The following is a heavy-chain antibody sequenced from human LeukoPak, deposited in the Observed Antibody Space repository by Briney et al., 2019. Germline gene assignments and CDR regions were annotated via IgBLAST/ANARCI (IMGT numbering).Heavy chain of an antibody. CDR1: GFTFSSYA. V-gene: IGHV3-23*01. Sequence: GGSLRLSCAASGFTFSSYAMTWVRQAPGKGLEWVSLISGSGDSTYYADSVRGRFTISRDNSKNTLDLQMNSLRAEDTAVYYCAKAGGYPIYFFDPWGQGTLVTVSS. CDR2: ISGSGDST. J-gene: IGHJ5*02. D-gene: IGHD3-22*01. CDR3: AKAGGYPIYFFDP.